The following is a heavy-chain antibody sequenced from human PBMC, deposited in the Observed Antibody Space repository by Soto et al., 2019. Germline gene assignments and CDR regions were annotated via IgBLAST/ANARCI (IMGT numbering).Heavy chain of an antibody. CDR2: VNHGGTS. D-gene: IGHD2-15*01. Sequence: SETLSLTCAVHGGSFSGYYWDWIRQPPGKGLKWIGEVNHGGTSNYNPSHKSRAIISVDTSKNQFSLKLSSVTAADTAVYYCARYGSGECNRGSCYSPFDYWGQGTLVTVS. J-gene: IGHJ4*02. CDR1: GGSFSGYY. CDR3: ARYGSGECNRGSCYSPFDY. V-gene: IGHV4-34*01.